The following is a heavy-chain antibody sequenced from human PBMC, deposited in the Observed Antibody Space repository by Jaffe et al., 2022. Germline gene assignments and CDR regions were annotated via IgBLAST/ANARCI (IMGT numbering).Heavy chain of an antibody. D-gene: IGHD6-6*01. CDR2: IKQDGSEK. V-gene: IGHV3-7*01. J-gene: IGHJ5*02. CDR1: GFTFSSYW. Sequence: EVQLVESGGGLVQPGGSLRLSCAASGFTFSSYWMSWVRQAPGKGLEWVANIKQDGSEKYYVDSVKGRFTISRDNAKNSLYLQMNSLRAEDTAVYYCARDLSSSSRYNWFDPWGQGTLVTVSS. CDR3: ARDLSSSSRYNWFDP.